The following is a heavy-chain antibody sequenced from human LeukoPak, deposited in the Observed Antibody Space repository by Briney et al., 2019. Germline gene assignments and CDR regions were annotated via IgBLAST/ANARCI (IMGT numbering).Heavy chain of an antibody. CDR2: ISSSGSTI. CDR1: GCTFSSYE. D-gene: IGHD6-13*01. Sequence: PGGSLRLSCAASGCTFSSYEVNWVSQAPGKGLEWVSYISSSGSTIYYADSVKGRFTISRDNAKNSLYLQMNSLRAEDTAVYYCARSGILYFDYWGQGSLVTVSS. V-gene: IGHV3-48*03. CDR3: ARSGILYFDY. J-gene: IGHJ4*02.